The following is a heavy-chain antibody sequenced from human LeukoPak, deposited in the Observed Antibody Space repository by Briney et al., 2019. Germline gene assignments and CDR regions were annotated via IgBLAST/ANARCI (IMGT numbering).Heavy chain of an antibody. CDR3: ASYDSSGHHFDY. CDR2: IDPNSGGT. D-gene: IGHD3-22*01. V-gene: IGHV1-2*02. J-gene: IGHJ4*02. Sequence: ASVKVSCKASGYTFTGYYMHWVRQAPGQGLEWMGWIDPNSGGTNYAQKFQGRVTMTRDTSISTAYMELSRLRSDDTAVCYCASYDSSGHHFDYWGQGTLVTVSS. CDR1: GYTFTGYY.